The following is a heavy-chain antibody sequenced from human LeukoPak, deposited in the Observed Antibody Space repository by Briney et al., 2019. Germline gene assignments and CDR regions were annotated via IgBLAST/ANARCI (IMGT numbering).Heavy chain of an antibody. CDR3: ARDQTYSSSSNGLDY. V-gene: IGHV1-2*06. J-gene: IGHJ4*02. Sequence: ASVKVSCKASGGTFSIYAISWVRPAPGQGLEWMGRINPNSGGTNYAQKFQGRVTLTRDTSISTAYMELSRLRSDDTAVYYCARDQTYSSSSNGLDYWGQGTLVTVSS. CDR1: GGTFSIYA. CDR2: INPNSGGT. D-gene: IGHD6-6*01.